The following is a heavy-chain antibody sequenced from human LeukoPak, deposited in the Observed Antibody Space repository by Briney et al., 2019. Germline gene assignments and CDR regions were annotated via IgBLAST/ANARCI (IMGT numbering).Heavy chain of an antibody. J-gene: IGHJ6*03. CDR3: ASGHSGYELDYYYYYMDV. D-gene: IGHD5-12*01. CDR1: GGSFSGYY. V-gene: IGHV4-34*01. CDR2: INHSGST. Sequence: PSETLSLTCAVYGGSFSGYYWNWIRQPPGKGLEWIGEINHSGSTKYNPSLKSRVTISVDTSKNQFSLKLSSVTAADTAVYYSASGHSGYELDYYYYYMDVWGKGTTVTVSS.